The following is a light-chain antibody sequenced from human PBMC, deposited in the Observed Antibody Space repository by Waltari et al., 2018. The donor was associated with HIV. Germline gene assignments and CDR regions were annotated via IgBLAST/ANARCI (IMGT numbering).Light chain of an antibody. CDR3: KSKTSSSTPCV. CDR1: TSDVGGYNY. V-gene: IGLV2-14*03. Sequence: QSALTHPASVSGSPGQSITIPCPGPTSDVGGYNYLAWYQQHPGKAPKLIIYDVGNRPSGVPYRFSGSKSGNTASLTISGLQAEDEADYYCKSKTSSSTPCVFGTGTKVTVL. CDR2: DVG. J-gene: IGLJ1*01.